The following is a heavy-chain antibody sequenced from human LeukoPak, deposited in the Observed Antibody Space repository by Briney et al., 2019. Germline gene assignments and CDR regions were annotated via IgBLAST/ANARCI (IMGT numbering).Heavy chain of an antibody. D-gene: IGHD6-19*01. CDR1: GGSFSGYY. CDR2: INHSGST. Sequence: PSETLSLTCAVHGGSFSGYYWSWIRQPPGKGLEWIGEINHSGSTNYNPSLKSRVTISVDTSKNQFSLKLSSVTAADTAVYYCASLDSSGWYYFDYWGQGTLVTVSS. CDR3: ASLDSSGWYYFDY. J-gene: IGHJ4*02. V-gene: IGHV4-34*01.